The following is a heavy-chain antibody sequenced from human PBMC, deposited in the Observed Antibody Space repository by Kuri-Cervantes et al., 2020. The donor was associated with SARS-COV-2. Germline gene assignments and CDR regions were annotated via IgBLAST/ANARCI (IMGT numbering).Heavy chain of an antibody. CDR2: IWYDGSNK. CDR3: AREGYYYGSGNDY. V-gene: IGHV3-33*01. J-gene: IGHJ4*02. CDR1: GFTFSSYG. Sequence: GGSLRLSCAASGFTFSSYGMHRVRQAPGKGLEWVAVIWYDGSNKYYADSVKGRFTISRDNSKNTLYLQMNSLRAEDTAVYYCAREGYYYGSGNDYWGQGTLVTVSS. D-gene: IGHD3-10*01.